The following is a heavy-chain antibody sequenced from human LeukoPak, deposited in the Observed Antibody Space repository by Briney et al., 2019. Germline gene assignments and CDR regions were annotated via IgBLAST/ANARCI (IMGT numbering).Heavy chain of an antibody. D-gene: IGHD3-22*01. J-gene: IGHJ3*02. CDR2: IYTSGST. CDR3: ARAPLKYYYDSSGYYYERSGAFDI. Sequence: SSETLSLTCTVSGYSISSGYYWGWIRQPAGKGLEWIGRIYTSGSTNYNPSLKSRVTISVDTSKNQFSLKLSSVTAADTAVYYCARAPLKYYYDSSGYYYERSGAFDIWGQGTMVTVSS. V-gene: IGHV4-61*02. CDR1: GYSISSGYY.